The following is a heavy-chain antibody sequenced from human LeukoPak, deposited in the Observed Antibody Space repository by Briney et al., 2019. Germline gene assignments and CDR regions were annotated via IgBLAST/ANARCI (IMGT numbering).Heavy chain of an antibody. J-gene: IGHJ4*02. CDR1: GGSISSYY. D-gene: IGHD3-9*01. Sequence: TSETLSLTCTVSGGSISSYYWSWIRQPPGKGLEWIGHIYYSGSTKYNPSLKSRVTISVDTSKNQFSLKLSSVTAADTAVYYCARTYDILTGYPDWGQGTLVTVSS. CDR2: IYYSGST. V-gene: IGHV4-59*01. CDR3: ARTYDILTGYPD.